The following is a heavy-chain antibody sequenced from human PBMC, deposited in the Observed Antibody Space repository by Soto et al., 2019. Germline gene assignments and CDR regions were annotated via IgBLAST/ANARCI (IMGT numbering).Heavy chain of an antibody. CDR1: GLTFSSYW. CDR2: IKQDGSEK. Sequence: GGSLRLSCAASGLTFSSYWMSWVRQAPGKGLEWVANIKQDGSEKYYVDSVKGRFTISRDNAKNSLYLQMNSLRAEDTAVYYCARVAYDILTGYSLYYFDYWGQGTLVTVSS. V-gene: IGHV3-7*05. D-gene: IGHD3-9*01. J-gene: IGHJ4*02. CDR3: ARVAYDILTGYSLYYFDY.